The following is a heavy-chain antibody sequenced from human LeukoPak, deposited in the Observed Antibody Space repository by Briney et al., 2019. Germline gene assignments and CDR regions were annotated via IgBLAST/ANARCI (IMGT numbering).Heavy chain of an antibody. CDR2: ISGGGDT. J-gene: IGHJ6*02. D-gene: IGHD2-15*01. Sequence: GGSLRPSCEASGFTFSSYGVSWVRQAPGKGLEWVSSISGGGDTFYADSVKGRFTISRDNSKNTLYLQMNSLRAEDTAVYYCAKVTGYCSGGSCYRYYYYYGMDVWGQGTTVTVSS. CDR1: GFTFSSYG. CDR3: AKVTGYCSGGSCYRYYYYYGMDV. V-gene: IGHV3-23*01.